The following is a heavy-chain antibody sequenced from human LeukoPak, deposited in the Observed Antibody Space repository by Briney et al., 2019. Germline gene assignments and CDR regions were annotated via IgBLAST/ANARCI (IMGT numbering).Heavy chain of an antibody. D-gene: IGHD5-12*01. CDR1: GGSISRNY. Sequence: SETLSLTCTVSGGSISRNYWSWIRKPPGKGLQWIGYIYYTGSINYNPSLKSRVTISVDTSKNQFSLRLSPVTAADTAVYYCARALGSVGYVYFDYWGQGTLVTVSS. CDR2: IYYTGSI. J-gene: IGHJ4*02. V-gene: IGHV4-59*01. CDR3: ARALGSVGYVYFDY.